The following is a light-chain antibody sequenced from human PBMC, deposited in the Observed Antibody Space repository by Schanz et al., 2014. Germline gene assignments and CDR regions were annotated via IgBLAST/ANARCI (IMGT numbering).Light chain of an antibody. Sequence: QSALTQPASVSGSPGQSITISCTGTSSDVGSYNHVSWYQQHPGKAPKLMIYDVSNRPSGVSNRFSGSKSGNTASLTISGLQAEDECDYYCSSYTSISTLVFGTGTKVTVL. CDR3: SSYTSISTLV. CDR2: DVS. CDR1: SSDVGSYNH. J-gene: IGLJ1*01. V-gene: IGLV2-14*02.